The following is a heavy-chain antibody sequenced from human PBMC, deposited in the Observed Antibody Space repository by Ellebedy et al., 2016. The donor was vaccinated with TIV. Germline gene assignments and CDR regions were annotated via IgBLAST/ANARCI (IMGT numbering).Heavy chain of an antibody. CDR2: MYYSGSS. CDR1: GGSIRNYY. D-gene: IGHD2-2*01. V-gene: IGHV4-59*01. CDR3: AAGWVPAAPLQP. J-gene: IGHJ5*02. Sequence: MPSETLSLTCTVSGGSIRNYYCTRIRQPPGKGLEWIGHMYYSGSSNYNPSLKSRVTMSIDTSKNQFSLKMSSVTAADTAVYYCAAGWVPAAPLQPWGQGTLVTVSS.